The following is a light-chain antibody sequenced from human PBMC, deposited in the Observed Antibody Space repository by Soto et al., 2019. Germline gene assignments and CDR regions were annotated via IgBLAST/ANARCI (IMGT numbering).Light chain of an antibody. CDR1: QSVDIY. CDR3: QQRSNLPPT. V-gene: IGKV3-11*01. Sequence: EIVLTTSPVTLSLSPGERATLSCRASQSVDIYLAWYRQIPGQAPRLLIYDASNRATGIPDRFSGGGSGTDFTLTISSLEPEDFAIYYCQQRSNLPPTFGQGTRLEIK. CDR2: DAS. J-gene: IGKJ5*01.